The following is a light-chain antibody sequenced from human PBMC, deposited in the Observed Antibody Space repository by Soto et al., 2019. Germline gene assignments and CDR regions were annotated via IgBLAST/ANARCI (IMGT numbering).Light chain of an antibody. CDR2: AAS. CDR1: QDISNY. J-gene: IGKJ1*01. V-gene: IGKV1-27*01. CDR3: QKYNSAPPT. Sequence: DIQMTQSPSSLSASVGDRVTITCRASQDISNYLAWYQQKPGKVPKLLIYAASTLQSGVPSRFSGSGSGTDFTLTITSLQPADVATYYCQKYNSAPPTFGQGTNVEIK.